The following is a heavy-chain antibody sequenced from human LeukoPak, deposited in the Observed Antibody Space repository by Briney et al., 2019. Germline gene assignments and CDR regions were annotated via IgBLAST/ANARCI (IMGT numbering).Heavy chain of an antibody. CDR1: VGSISSYY. J-gene: IGHJ4*02. V-gene: IGHV4-59*01. Sequence: SETLSLTCTVSVGSISSYYWSWIRQPPGKGLEWIGYIYYSGSTNYNPSLKSRVTISVDTSKNQFSLKLSSVTAADTAVYYCASAVAGTFFDYWGQGTLVTVSS. CDR3: ASAVAGTFFDY. CDR2: IYYSGST. D-gene: IGHD6-19*01.